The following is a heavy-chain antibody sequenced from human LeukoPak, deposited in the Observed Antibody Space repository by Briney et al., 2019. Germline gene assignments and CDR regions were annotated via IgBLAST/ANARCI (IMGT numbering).Heavy chain of an antibody. J-gene: IGHJ4*02. Sequence: SETLSLTCTVSGGSISSSSYYWGWIRQPPGKGLEWIGSIYYSGSTYYNPSLKSRVTISVDTSKNQFSLKLSSVTAADTAVYYCARGPKLRFLEWLRQYYFDYWGQGTLVTVSS. CDR2: IYYSGST. CDR1: GGSISSSSYY. CDR3: ARGPKLRFLEWLRQYYFDY. V-gene: IGHV4-39*07. D-gene: IGHD3-3*01.